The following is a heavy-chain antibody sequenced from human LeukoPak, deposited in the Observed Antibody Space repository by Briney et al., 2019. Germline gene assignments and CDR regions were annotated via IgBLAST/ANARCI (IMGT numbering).Heavy chain of an antibody. D-gene: IGHD3-10*01. Sequence: PGGSLRLSCAASGFTFSSYWMNWVRQAPGKGLEWVAFVRFDGNDKFYADSVKGRFTISRDTSKNTLYLQMTSLTPEDTAVYYCAKDLMRDRWFGESWGQGTLVSVSS. CDR1: GFTFSSYW. CDR2: VRFDGNDK. J-gene: IGHJ5*02. CDR3: AKDLMRDRWFGES. V-gene: IGHV3-30*02.